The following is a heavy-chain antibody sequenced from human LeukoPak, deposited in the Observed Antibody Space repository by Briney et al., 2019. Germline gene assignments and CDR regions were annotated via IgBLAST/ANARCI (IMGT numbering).Heavy chain of an antibody. Sequence: PGRSLRLSCAASGFTFSSYAMHWVRQAPGKGLEWVAVIPYDGSNKYYADSVKGRFTISRDNSKNTLYLQMNSLRAEDTAVYYCARDIYGSGSYFSSYYYYGMDVWGKGTTVTVSS. V-gene: IGHV3-30*04. CDR1: GFTFSSYA. D-gene: IGHD3-10*01. CDR3: ARDIYGSGSYFSSYYYYGMDV. J-gene: IGHJ6*04. CDR2: IPYDGSNK.